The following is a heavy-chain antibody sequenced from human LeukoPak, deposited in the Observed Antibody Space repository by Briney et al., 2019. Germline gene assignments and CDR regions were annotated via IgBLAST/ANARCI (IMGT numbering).Heavy chain of an antibody. CDR2: IYYSGST. CDR1: GYSISSGYH. J-gene: IGHJ4*02. V-gene: IGHV4-61*05. CDR3: ARHLRYERGHFDY. D-gene: IGHD1-14*01. Sequence: SETLSLTCTVSGYSISSGYHWGWIRQPPGKGLEWIGYIYYSGSTNYNPSLKSRVTISVDTSKNQFSLKLSSVTAADTAVCYCARHLRYERGHFDYWGQGTLVTVSS.